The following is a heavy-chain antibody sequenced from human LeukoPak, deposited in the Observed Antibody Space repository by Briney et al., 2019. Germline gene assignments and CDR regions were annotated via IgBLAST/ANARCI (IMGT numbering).Heavy chain of an antibody. V-gene: IGHV4-59*08. CDR2: IYYTGST. CDR1: GASMSDYY. J-gene: IGHJ4*02. CDR3: VRRVRYFGQNDY. Sequence: PSETLSLTCTVSGASMSDYYWSWIRQPPGKGLEWIGYIYYTGSTNYNPSLKSRVTMSVDTSKNQISLKLSSVTAADSAVYYCVRRVRYFGQNDYWGQGTLVTVS. D-gene: IGHD3-9*01.